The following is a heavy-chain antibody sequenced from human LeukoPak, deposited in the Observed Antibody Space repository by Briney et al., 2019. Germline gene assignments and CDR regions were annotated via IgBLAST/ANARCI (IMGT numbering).Heavy chain of an antibody. J-gene: IGHJ6*03. CDR2: VYNSGNT. CDR3: ARRGYYMDV. V-gene: IGHV4-61*05. CDR1: GGSISSSSYY. Sequence: SETLSLTCTVSGGSISSSSYYWGWIRQPPGKGLEWIGYVYNSGNTNYNPSLKSRVTISVDTSKNQFSLKLSSVTAADTAVYYCARRGYYMDVWGKGITVTVSS.